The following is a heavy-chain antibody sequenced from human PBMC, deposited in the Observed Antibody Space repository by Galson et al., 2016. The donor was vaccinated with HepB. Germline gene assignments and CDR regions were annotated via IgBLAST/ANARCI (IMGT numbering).Heavy chain of an antibody. CDR3: ARAVMLGRGMDV. Sequence: CAISGDSVYNNGATWVWIRQSPSRGLEWLGRTFYRSTWENHYAGSVKNRITISPDTSRNQFSLHLNSVTPEDTAVYYCARAVMLGRGMDVWGQGTTVTVSS. CDR1: GDSVYNNGAT. V-gene: IGHV6-1*01. D-gene: IGHD3-10*01. J-gene: IGHJ6*02. CDR2: TFYRSTWEN.